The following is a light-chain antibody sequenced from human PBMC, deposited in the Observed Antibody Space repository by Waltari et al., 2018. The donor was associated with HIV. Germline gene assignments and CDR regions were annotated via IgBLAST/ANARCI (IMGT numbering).Light chain of an antibody. CDR3: ATLDDSLNGPI. Sequence: QSVLTQSPSASGTPGQRVTIPCSGGSANIGSNGVDWYQQFPGTAPKLLIYSKNQRPSGVPDRFSGSKSGTSASLAISGLQSEDEATYYCATLDDSLNGPIFGGGTRLTVL. V-gene: IGLV1-44*01. J-gene: IGLJ2*01. CDR1: SANIGSNG. CDR2: SKN.